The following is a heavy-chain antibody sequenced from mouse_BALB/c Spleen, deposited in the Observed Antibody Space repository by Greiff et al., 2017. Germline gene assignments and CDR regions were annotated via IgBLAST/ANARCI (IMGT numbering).Heavy chain of an antibody. D-gene: IGHD1-1*01. Sequence: VQLQQPGAELVRPGASVKLSCKASGYTFTSYWINWVKQRPGQGLEWIGNIYPSDSYTNYNQKFKDKATLTVDKSSSTAYMQLSSPTSEDSAVYYCTRGDYVYLFAYWGQGTLVTVSA. V-gene: IGHV1-69*02. CDR1: GYTFTSYW. CDR2: IYPSDSYT. J-gene: IGHJ3*01. CDR3: TRGDYVYLFAY.